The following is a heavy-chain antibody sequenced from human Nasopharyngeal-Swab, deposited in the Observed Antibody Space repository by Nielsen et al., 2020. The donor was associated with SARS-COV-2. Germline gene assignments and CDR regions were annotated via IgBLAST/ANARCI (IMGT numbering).Heavy chain of an antibody. CDR3: ARVGTPRSYYYYYGMDV. CDR2: ISAYNGNT. J-gene: IGHJ6*02. Sequence: ASVKVSCKASGYTFTSYGISWVRQAPGHGLEWMGWISAYNGNTNYAQKLQGRVTMTTDTSTSTAYMELRSLRSDDTAVYYCARVGTPRSYYYYYGMDVWGQGTTVTVSS. CDR1: GYTFTSYG. V-gene: IGHV1-18*01. D-gene: IGHD1/OR15-1a*01.